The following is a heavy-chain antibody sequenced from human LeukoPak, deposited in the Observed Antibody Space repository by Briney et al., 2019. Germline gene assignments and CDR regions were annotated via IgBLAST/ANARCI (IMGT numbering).Heavy chain of an antibody. V-gene: IGHV3-21*01. Sequence: GGSLRLSCAASGFTFSSYSMNWVRQAPGKGLEWVSSISSGSSYIYYADPVKGRFTISRDNAKNSLYLQMNSLRAEDTAVYYCARESLEYSSSLGFDYWGQGTLVTVSS. CDR1: GFTFSSYS. J-gene: IGHJ4*02. CDR3: ARESLEYSSSLGFDY. CDR2: ISSGSSYI. D-gene: IGHD6-6*01.